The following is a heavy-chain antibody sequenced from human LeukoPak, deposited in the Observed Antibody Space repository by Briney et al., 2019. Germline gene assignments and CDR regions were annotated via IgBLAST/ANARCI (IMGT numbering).Heavy chain of an antibody. CDR1: GFTFSSYA. CDR2: ISYDGSNK. Sequence: PGGSPRLSCAASGFTFSSYAMHWVRQAPGKGLEWVAVISYDGSNKYYADSVKGRFTISRDNSKNTLYLQMNSLRAEDTAVYYCARPSGYRGYHTFDYWGQGTLVTVSS. V-gene: IGHV3-30*04. J-gene: IGHJ4*02. D-gene: IGHD5-12*01. CDR3: ARPSGYRGYHTFDY.